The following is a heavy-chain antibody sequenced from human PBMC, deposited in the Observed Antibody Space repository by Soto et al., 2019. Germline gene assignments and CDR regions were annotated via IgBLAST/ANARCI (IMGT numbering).Heavy chain of an antibody. CDR1: SGSISSSNW. V-gene: IGHV4-4*02. CDR2: IDHSGTT. Sequence: QVQLQESGPGLVKPSGTLSLTCAVSSGSISSSNWWSWVRQPPVTGLEWIGEIDHSGTTKYNPSLKSRVTISVDKSKNQFSLKLSSVTAADTAVYYCARGDYDILTGYSPYFDYLGQGTLVTVSS. CDR3: ARGDYDILTGYSPYFDY. J-gene: IGHJ4*02. D-gene: IGHD3-9*01.